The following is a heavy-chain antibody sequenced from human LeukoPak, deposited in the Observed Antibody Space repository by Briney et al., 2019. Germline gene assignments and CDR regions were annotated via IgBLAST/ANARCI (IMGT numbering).Heavy chain of an antibody. V-gene: IGHV6-1*01. CDR2: TYYRSKWNS. Sequence: SQTLSLTCAISGDSLSSKSAAWNWIRQSPSRGLEWLGRTYYRSKWNSDYAVSVKSQITINPDTSKNQVSLQLKSVTPEDTAVYYCTRSRADLDYWGQGTPVIVSS. CDR1: GDSLSSKSAA. J-gene: IGHJ4*02. CDR3: TRSRADLDY. D-gene: IGHD3/OR15-3a*01.